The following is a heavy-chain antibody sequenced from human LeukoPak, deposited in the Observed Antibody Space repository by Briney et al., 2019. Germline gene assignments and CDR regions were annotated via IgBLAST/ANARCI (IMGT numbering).Heavy chain of an antibody. D-gene: IGHD4-17*01. CDR1: GGSFSGYY. Sequence: SETLSLTCAVYGGSFSGYYWSWIRQPPGKGLEWIWEINHSGSTNYNPSLKSRVTISVDTSKNQFSLKLSSVTAADTAVYYCARGTDYGDYGSDYWGQGTLVTVSS. J-gene: IGHJ4*02. CDR2: INHSGST. CDR3: ARGTDYGDYGSDY. V-gene: IGHV4-34*01.